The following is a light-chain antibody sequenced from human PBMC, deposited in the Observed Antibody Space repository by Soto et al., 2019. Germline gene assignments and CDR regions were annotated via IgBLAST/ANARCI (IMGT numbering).Light chain of an antibody. J-gene: IGKJ4*01. CDR2: AAS. CDR3: QKYNSAPLT. Sequence: DIQMTQSPSSLSASLGDRVTITCGAGQGIGVYFAWFQQKPGKVPRLLIYAASALQSGVPSRFSGGGSGTDFTLTINSLQPEDVATYYCQKYNSAPLTFGGGTKVEIK. V-gene: IGKV1-27*01. CDR1: QGIGVY.